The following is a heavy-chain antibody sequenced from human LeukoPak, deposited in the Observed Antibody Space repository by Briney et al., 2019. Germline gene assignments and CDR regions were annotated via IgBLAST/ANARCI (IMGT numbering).Heavy chain of an antibody. Sequence: SETLSLTCTVSDGSISGYSWSWIRQPPGKGLEWIGYIYYSGSTNYNPSLKSRVTISVDTSKNQFSLKLSSVTAADTAVYYCASLSSGRIDYWGQGTLVTVSS. CDR2: IYYSGST. V-gene: IGHV4-59*12. J-gene: IGHJ4*02. CDR1: DGSISGYS. D-gene: IGHD6-19*01. CDR3: ASLSSGRIDY.